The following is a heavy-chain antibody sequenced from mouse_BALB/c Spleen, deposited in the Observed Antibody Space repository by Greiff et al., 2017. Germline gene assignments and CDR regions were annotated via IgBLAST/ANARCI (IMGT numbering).Heavy chain of an antibody. V-gene: IGHV3-2*02. CDR2: ISYSGST. CDR3: ARYGNYDYYAMDY. J-gene: IGHJ4*01. Sequence: VQLKESGPGLVKPSQSLSLTCTVTGYSITSDYAWNWIRQFPGNKLEWMGYISYSGSTSYNPSLKSRISITRDTSQNQFFLPLNSVTTEDTATYCCARYGNYDYYAMDYWGQGTSVTVSS. CDR1: GYSITSDYA. D-gene: IGHD2-1*01.